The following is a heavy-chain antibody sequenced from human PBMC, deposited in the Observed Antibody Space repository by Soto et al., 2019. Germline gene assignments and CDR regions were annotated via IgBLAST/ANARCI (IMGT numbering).Heavy chain of an antibody. J-gene: IGHJ6*03. CDR3: ARGDFWSGKIYYYYMDV. D-gene: IGHD3-3*01. CDR2: IWYDGSNK. V-gene: IGHV3-33*01. CDR1: GFTFSSYG. Sequence: GESLKISCAASGFTFSSYGMHWVRQAPGKGLEWVAVIWYDGSNKYYADSVKGRFTISRDNSKNTLYLQMNSLRAEDTAVYYCARGDFWSGKIYYYYMDVWGKGTTVTVSS.